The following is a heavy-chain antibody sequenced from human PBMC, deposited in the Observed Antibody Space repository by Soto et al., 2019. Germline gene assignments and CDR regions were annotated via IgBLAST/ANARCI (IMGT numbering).Heavy chain of an antibody. CDR1: GGSISSYY. CDR2: IYYSGST. J-gene: IGHJ3*02. D-gene: IGHD4-17*01. V-gene: IGHV4-59*08. Sequence: QVQLQESGPGLVKPSETLSLTCTVSGGSISSYYWSWIRQPPGKGLEWIGYIYYSGSTNYNPSLKSRVTISVDTSKNQFSLKLSSVTAADTAVYYCVWGALYGDYGAFDIWGQGTMVTVSS. CDR3: VWGALYGDYGAFDI.